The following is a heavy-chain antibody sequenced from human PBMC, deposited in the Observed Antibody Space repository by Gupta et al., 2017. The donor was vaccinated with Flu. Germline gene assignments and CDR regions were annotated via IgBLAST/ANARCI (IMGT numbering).Heavy chain of an antibody. Sequence: QVQLVQSGAGGKKPGASVKVSCKASGCPLTGYYLPWVRQAPGQGLEWMGWINPNSGGTNYAQKFQGRVTMTRDTSISTAYMELSRLRSDDTAVYYCARDLVVRYGMDVWGQGTTVTVSS. J-gene: IGHJ6*02. CDR3: ARDLVVRYGMDV. CDR2: INPNSGGT. CDR1: GCPLTGYY. V-gene: IGHV1-2*02.